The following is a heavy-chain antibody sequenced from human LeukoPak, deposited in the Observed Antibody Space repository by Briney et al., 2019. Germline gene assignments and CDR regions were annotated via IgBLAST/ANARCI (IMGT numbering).Heavy chain of an antibody. V-gene: IGHV4-39*01. J-gene: IGHJ4*02. Sequence: SETLSLTCTVSGGSISSSSYYWDWIRQPSGKGLEWIGSIYYSGSTYYNPSLKSRVTISVDTSKNQFSLKLSSVTAADTAVYYCARHSSWSEFDYWGQGTLVTVSS. CDR1: GGSISSSSYY. CDR2: IYYSGST. D-gene: IGHD6-13*01. CDR3: ARHSSWSEFDY.